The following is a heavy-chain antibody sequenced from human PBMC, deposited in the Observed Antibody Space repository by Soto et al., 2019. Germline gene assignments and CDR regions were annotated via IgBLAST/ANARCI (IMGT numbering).Heavy chain of an antibody. Sequence: QVQLVQSGAEVKKPGASVKISCKTSGYIFINYYIHWVRQAPGQGLEWVALFNPMSGSTNYAQKLQGSGTVTSDTSTSTVYMELSSLISEDKAVYYCARDLAASDYWGQGTLVTVSS. J-gene: IGHJ4*02. D-gene: IGHD6-13*01. CDR2: FNPMSGST. V-gene: IGHV1-46*04. CDR3: ARDLAASDY. CDR1: GYIFINYY.